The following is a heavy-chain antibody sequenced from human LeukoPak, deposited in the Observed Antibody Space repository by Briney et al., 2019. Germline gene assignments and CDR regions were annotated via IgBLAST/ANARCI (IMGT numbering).Heavy chain of an antibody. Sequence: ASVKVSCKASGYTFTSYAMHWVRRAPGQRLEWMGWINAGNGNTKYSQKFQGRVTITRDTSASTAYMELSSLRSEDTAVYYCARERGRTLGYCSSTSCSHWFDPWGQGTLVTVSS. CDR1: GYTFTSYA. V-gene: IGHV1-3*01. J-gene: IGHJ5*02. CDR2: INAGNGNT. D-gene: IGHD2-2*01. CDR3: ARERGRTLGYCSSTSCSHWFDP.